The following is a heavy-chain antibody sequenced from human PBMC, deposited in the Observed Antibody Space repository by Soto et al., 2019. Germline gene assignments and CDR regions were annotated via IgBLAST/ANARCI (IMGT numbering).Heavy chain of an antibody. J-gene: IGHJ6*02. CDR3: ARAPTGYYYYYGMDV. CDR1: GGSISSSNW. CDR2: IYHSGST. D-gene: IGHD2-8*02. V-gene: IGHV4-4*02. Sequence: TLSLTCAVSGGSISSSNWWSWVRQPPGKGLEWIGEIYHSGSTNYNPSLKSRVTISVDKSKNQFSLKLSSVTAADTAVYYCARAPTGYYYYYGMDVWGQGTTVTVSS.